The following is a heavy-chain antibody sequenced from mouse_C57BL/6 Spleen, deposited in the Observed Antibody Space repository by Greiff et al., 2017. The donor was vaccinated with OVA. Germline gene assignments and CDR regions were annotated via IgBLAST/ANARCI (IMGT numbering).Heavy chain of an antibody. D-gene: IGHD1-1*01. CDR1: GYTFTSYW. J-gene: IGHJ4*01. Sequence: QVQLQQPGAELVMPGASVKLSCKASGYTFTSYWMHWVKQRPGQGLEWIGEIDPSDSYTNYNQKFKGKSTLTVDKSSSTAYMQLSSLTSEDSAVYYCARGYYGSSHAMDYWGQGTSVTVSS. CDR2: IDPSDSYT. CDR3: ARGYYGSSHAMDY. V-gene: IGHV1-69*01.